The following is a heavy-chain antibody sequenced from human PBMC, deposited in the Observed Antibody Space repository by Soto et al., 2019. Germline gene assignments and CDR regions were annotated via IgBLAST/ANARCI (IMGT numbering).Heavy chain of an antibody. J-gene: IGHJ2*01. CDR3: ARVPALGSWSYWYFDL. CDR2: ISSSSSTI. Sequence: GGSLRLSCAASGFTFSSYSMNWVRQAPGKGLEWVSYISSSSSTIYYADSVKGRFTISRDNAKNSLYLQMNSLRDEDTAVYYCARVPALGSWSYWYFDLWGRGTLVTVSS. D-gene: IGHD6-13*01. V-gene: IGHV3-48*02. CDR1: GFTFSSYS.